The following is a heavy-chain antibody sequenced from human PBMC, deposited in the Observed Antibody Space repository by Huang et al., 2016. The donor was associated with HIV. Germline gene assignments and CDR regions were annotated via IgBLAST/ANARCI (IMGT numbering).Heavy chain of an antibody. CDR1: GGTFSNYA. CDR2: IIPIFGTA. CDR3: ARQLYDNTGYLMGARLHD. V-gene: IGHV1-69*13. D-gene: IGHD3-22*01. Sequence: QVQLVQSGAEVKKVGYSVKVSCKASGGTFSNYAISWVRLAPGHGLEWMGGIIPIFGTANFPQKFQGRVTSTADGSTSTAYLELSSLRSEDTAVYFCARQLYDNTGYLMGARLHDWGQGTLVTVSS. J-gene: IGHJ4*02.